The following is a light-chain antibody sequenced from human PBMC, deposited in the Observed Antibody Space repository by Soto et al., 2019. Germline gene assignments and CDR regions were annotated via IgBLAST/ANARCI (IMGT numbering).Light chain of an antibody. J-gene: IGLJ1*01. CDR3: CSSAGRPVFV. Sequence: QSDLAQPRSVSGSPGQSVTISCTGPSSDVGGLHSVSWYQHLPGTAPKLMIFDVSNRPSGVSDRFSGSKSDNTASLTISGLHHEDEDDYYCCSSAGRPVFVFGTGTKVTVL. CDR2: DVS. CDR1: SSDVGGLHS. V-gene: IGLV2-11*01.